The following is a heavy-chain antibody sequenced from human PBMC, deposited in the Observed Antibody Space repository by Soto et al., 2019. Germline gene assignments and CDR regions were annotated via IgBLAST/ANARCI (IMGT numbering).Heavy chain of an antibody. CDR3: ARVPEGIQLWFPPSYYFDY. D-gene: IGHD5-18*01. CDR2: IYHSGST. V-gene: IGHV4-30-2*01. Sequence: PSETLSLTCAVSGGSISSGGYSWSWIRQPPGKGLEWIGYIYHSGSTYYNPSLKSRVTISVDTSKNQFSLKLSSVTAADTAVYYCARVPEGIQLWFPPSYYFDYWGQGTLVTVSS. J-gene: IGHJ4*02. CDR1: GGSISSGGYS.